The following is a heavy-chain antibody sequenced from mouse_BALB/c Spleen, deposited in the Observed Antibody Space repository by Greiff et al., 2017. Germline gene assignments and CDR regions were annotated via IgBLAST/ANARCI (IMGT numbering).Heavy chain of an antibody. CDR3: ARVTGDYYAMDY. CDR2: ISTYYGDA. CDR1: GYTFTDYA. Sequence: QVQLQQSGAELVRPGVSVKISCKGSGYTFTDYAMHWVKQSHAKSLEWIGVISTYYGDASYNQKFKGKATMTVDKSSSTAYMELARLTSEDSAIYYCARVTGDYYAMDYWGQGTSVTVSS. V-gene: IGHV1S137*01. J-gene: IGHJ4*01.